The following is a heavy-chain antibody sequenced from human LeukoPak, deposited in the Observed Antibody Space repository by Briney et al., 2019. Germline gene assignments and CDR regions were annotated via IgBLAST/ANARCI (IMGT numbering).Heavy chain of an antibody. V-gene: IGHV4-4*02. D-gene: IGHD1-26*01. J-gene: IGHJ4*02. CDR2: IYHSGST. CDR3: ARVGATSILDY. CDR1: GGSISSSNW. Sequence: SETLSLTCAVSGGSISSSNWRSWVRQPPGKGLEWIGEIYHSGSTNYNPSLKSRVTISVDKSKNQFSLKLSSVTAANTAVYYCARVGATSILDYWGQGTLVTVSS.